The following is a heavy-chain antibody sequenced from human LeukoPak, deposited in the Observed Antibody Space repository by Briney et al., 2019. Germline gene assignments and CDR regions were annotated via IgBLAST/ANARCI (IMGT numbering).Heavy chain of an antibody. CDR1: GGSISPYY. Sequence: SETLSLTCTVSGGSISPYYWSWIRQPPGKGLEWIGYIYYSGSTNYNPSLKSRVTISVGTSKNQFSLKLSSVTAADTAVYYCARAFYPGYYSYMAVWGKGTTVTVSS. D-gene: IGHD3-3*02. CDR3: ARAFYPGYYSYMAV. CDR2: IYYSGST. V-gene: IGHV4-59*01. J-gene: IGHJ6*03.